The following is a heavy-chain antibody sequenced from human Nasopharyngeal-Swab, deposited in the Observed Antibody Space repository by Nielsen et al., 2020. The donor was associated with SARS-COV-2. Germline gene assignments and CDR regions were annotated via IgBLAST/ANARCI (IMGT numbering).Heavy chain of an antibody. CDR1: GFTVSSNY. J-gene: IGHJ5*02. CDR2: ISSSGSTI. V-gene: IGHV3-11*04. D-gene: IGHD3-22*01. CDR3: ARKGLYDSSGYPFDP. Sequence: GGSLRLSCAASGFTVSSNYMSWVRQAPGKGLEWVSYISSSGSTIYYADSVKGRFTISRDNAKNSLYLQMNSLRAEDTAVYYCARKGLYDSSGYPFDPWGQGTLVTVSS.